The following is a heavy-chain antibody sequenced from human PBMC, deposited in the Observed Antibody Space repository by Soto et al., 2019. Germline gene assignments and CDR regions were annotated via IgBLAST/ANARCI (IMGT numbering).Heavy chain of an antibody. J-gene: IGHJ6*03. V-gene: IGHV3-21*01. Sequence: GGSLRLSCAASGFTFSSYSMNWVRQAPGKGLEWVSSISSSSSYIYYADSVKGRFTISRDNAKNTVYLQMNSLRPEDMTVYYCAWRDGDDFYFMDVWGQGTTVTVSS. CDR3: AWRDGDDFYFMDV. CDR1: GFTFSSYS. CDR2: ISSSSSYI.